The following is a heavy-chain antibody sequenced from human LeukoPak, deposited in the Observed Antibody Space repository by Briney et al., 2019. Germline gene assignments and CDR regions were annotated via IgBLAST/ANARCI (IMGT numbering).Heavy chain of an antibody. V-gene: IGHV1-69*04. D-gene: IGHD3-3*01. CDR1: GGTFSSYA. CDR3: ARVKSPSIWSGYQTYGMDV. J-gene: IGHJ6*02. CDR2: IIPIPGIA. Sequence: SVKVSCKASGGTFSSYAISWVRQAPGQGLEWMGRIIPIPGIANYAQKFQGRVTITADKSTSTAYMELSSLRSEDTAVYYCARVKSPSIWSGYQTYGMDVWGQGTTVTVSS.